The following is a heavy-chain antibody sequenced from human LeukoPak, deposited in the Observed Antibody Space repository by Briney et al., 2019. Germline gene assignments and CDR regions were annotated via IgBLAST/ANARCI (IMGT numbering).Heavy chain of an antibody. CDR1: GFTFSTYA. V-gene: IGHV3-23*01. CDR3: SRDRSDNTTWYVGSH. Sequence: GGSLRLSCAASGFTFSTYAMSWVRQAPGKGLECVSGLSGSGDTTYHADSVKGRFTISRDNSKNTLYLQMNSLRAEDTAVYYCSRDRSDNTTWYVGSHWGQGILVTVSS. D-gene: IGHD6-13*01. CDR2: LSGSGDTT. J-gene: IGHJ4*02.